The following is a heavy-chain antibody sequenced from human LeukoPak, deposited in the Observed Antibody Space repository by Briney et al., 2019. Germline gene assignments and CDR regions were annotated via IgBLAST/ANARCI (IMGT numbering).Heavy chain of an antibody. CDR2: MKPNSGRT. J-gene: IGHJ4*02. CDR3: TRETSSRYFDY. CDR1: GGTFSSYA. V-gene: IGHV1-8*03. Sequence: ASVKASCKASGGTFSSYAISWVRQAPGQGLEWMGWMKPNSGRTGYAQNFQGRITITRNTSISTAYMELSSLRSEDTAVYYCTRETSSRYFDYWGQGTLVTVSS.